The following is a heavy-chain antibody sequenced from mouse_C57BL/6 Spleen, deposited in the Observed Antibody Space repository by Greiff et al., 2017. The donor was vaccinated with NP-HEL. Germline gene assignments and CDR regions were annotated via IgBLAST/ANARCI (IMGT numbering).Heavy chain of an antibody. CDR1: GFNIKDDY. J-gene: IGHJ2*01. Sequence: VQLQQSGAELVRPGASVKLSCTASGFNIKDDYMHWVKQRPEQGLEWMGWIDPENGDTEYASKFQGKATITADTSSNTAYLQLSSLTSEDTAVYYGTTDGSSYYWGKGTTRTVSS. V-gene: IGHV14-4*01. CDR2: IDPENGDT. CDR3: TTDGSSYY. D-gene: IGHD1-1*01.